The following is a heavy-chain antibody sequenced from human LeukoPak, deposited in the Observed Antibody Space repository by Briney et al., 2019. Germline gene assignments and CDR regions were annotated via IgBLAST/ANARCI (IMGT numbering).Heavy chain of an antibody. CDR2: INPNSGVT. J-gene: IGHJ6*02. V-gene: IGHV1-2*02. Sequence: ASVKVSCKASGYSFSDYFIHWVRQAPGQGLEWMGLINPNSGVTHYAQKYQGRVTMTRDTSISTAYMEVTSLRPDDTAAYYCATFCSGWYYYYYMDVWGQGTTVTVSS. CDR1: GYSFSDYF. CDR3: ATFCSGWYYYYYMDV. D-gene: IGHD6-19*01.